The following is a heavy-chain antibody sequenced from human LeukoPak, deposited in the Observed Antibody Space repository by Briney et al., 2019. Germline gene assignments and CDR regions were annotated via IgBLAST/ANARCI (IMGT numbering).Heavy chain of an antibody. V-gene: IGHV3-30*02. D-gene: IGHD6-13*01. CDR1: GFTFSSYG. CDR2: IRYDGSNK. J-gene: IGHJ6*02. Sequence: PGGSLRLSCAASGFTFSSYGMHWVHQAPGKGLEWVAFIRYDGSNKYYADSVKGRFTISRDNSKNTLYLQMNSLRAEDTAVYYCAKEGRGSSWYYYYGMDVWGQGTTVTVSS. CDR3: AKEGRGSSWYYYYGMDV.